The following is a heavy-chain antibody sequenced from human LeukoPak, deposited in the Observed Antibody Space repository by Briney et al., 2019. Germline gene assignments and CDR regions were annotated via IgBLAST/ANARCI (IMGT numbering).Heavy chain of an antibody. V-gene: IGHV3-23*01. CDR1: GFVFNSVA. J-gene: IGHJ4*02. Sequence: PGGSLRLSCAASGFVFNSVAMSWVRQAPGKGLEWVSVISSGGSYTWYADSVKGRFIISRNNSENTLSLQMNSLRVEDTAVYFCVKGSQAARPYYFDYWGQGNLVTVSS. CDR2: ISSGGSYT. CDR3: VKGSQAARPYYFDY.